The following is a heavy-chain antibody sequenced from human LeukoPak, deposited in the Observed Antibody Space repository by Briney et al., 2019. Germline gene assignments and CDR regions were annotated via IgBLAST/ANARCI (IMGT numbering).Heavy chain of an antibody. CDR1: GGSISSGGYY. CDR3: ARGGYCSGGSCATGQWFDP. CDR2: IYYSGST. V-gene: IGHV4-31*03. J-gene: IGHJ5*02. D-gene: IGHD2-15*01. Sequence: SETLSLTCTVSGGSISSGGYYWRWIRQHPGKGLEWIGYIYYSGSTYYNPSLKSRVTISVDTSKNQFSLKLSSVTAADTAVYYCARGGYCSGGSCATGQWFDPWGQGTLVTVSS.